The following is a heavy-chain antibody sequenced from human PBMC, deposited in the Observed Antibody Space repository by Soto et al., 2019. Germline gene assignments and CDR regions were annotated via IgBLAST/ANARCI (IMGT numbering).Heavy chain of an antibody. J-gene: IGHJ4*02. Sequence: SETLSLTCAVSGGSITSNNWWSWVRQPPGKGLEWIGEIYHSGSINYNPSLNSRVTISVDKSKNHFSLNLISVTAADTAVYYWARAARGYGYFDYWGQGTLVT. D-gene: IGHD5-18*01. CDR1: GGSITSNNW. V-gene: IGHV4-4*02. CDR2: IYHSGSI. CDR3: ARAARGYGYFDY.